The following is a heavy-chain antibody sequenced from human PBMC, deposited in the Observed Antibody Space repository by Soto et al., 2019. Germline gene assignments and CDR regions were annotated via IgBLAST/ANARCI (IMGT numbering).Heavy chain of an antibody. D-gene: IGHD1-26*01. Sequence: EVQLVESGGGLVQPGGSLRLSCAASGFRFSIYSMNWVRQAPGKGLEWAAYITSDTKTIKYADSVKGRFTISRDNDKNFVYLQRNSLRDEDTAVYYCGGAVGGHFDYWGQGTVVTVST. CDR1: GFRFSIYS. CDR2: ITSDTKTI. CDR3: GGAVGGHFDY. J-gene: IGHJ4*02. V-gene: IGHV3-48*02.